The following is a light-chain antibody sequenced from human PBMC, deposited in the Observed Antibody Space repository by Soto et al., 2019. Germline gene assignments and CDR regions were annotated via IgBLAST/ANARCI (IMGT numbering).Light chain of an antibody. CDR1: QSVTNY. CDR3: QQYNNWLYT. V-gene: IGKV3-11*01. J-gene: IGKJ2*01. Sequence: VLTQSPGTLSLSPGERATLSCRASQSVTNYLVWYQQKAGQAPRLLIYGASSRAPGIPDRFSGSGSGTDFTLTINRLGPEDSAVYYCQQYNNWLYTFGQGTKLEIK. CDR2: GAS.